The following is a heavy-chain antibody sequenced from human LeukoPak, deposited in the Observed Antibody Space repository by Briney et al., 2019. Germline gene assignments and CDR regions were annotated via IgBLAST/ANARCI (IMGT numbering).Heavy chain of an antibody. CDR2: IYYSGST. Sequence: SETLSLTCTVSGGSISSYYWSWIRQPPGKGLEWIGYIYYSGSTNYNPSLKSRVTISVDTSKNQFSLKLSSVTAADTAVYYCARAVAGNDAFDIWGQGTMVTVSS. CDR1: GGSISSYY. J-gene: IGHJ3*02. V-gene: IGHV4-59*01. CDR3: ARAVAGNDAFDI. D-gene: IGHD6-19*01.